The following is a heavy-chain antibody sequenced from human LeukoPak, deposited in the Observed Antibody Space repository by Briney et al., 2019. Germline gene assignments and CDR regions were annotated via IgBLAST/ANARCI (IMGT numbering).Heavy chain of an antibody. D-gene: IGHD6-13*01. CDR2: IVGSSST. V-gene: IGHV3-21*04. CDR3: AKDRDSSSWFSGALDF. J-gene: IGHJ3*01. Sequence: GGSLRLSCAASGFTFSNFAMTWVRQAPGKGLEWVSSIVGSSSTYYADSLKGRFTISRDNAKNSLYLQMNSLRAEDTAVYYCAKDRDSSSWFSGALDFWGQGTMVTVSS. CDR1: GFTFSNFA.